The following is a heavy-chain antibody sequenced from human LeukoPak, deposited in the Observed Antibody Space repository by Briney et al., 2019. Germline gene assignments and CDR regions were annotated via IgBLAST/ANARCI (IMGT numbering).Heavy chain of an antibody. CDR1: GFTFSTYS. Sequence: GSLRLSCAASGFTFSTYSLNWVRQAPGKGLEWVAVISYDGSNKYYADSVKGRFTISRDNSKNTLYLQMNSLRAEDTAVYYCAKAYYDSSPFDYWGQGTLVTVSS. D-gene: IGHD3-22*01. CDR3: AKAYYDSSPFDY. J-gene: IGHJ4*02. V-gene: IGHV3-30*18. CDR2: ISYDGSNK.